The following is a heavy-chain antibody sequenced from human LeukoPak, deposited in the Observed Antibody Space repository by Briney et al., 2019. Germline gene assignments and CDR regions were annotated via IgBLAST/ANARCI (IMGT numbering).Heavy chain of an antibody. CDR1: SGSISNFY. J-gene: IGHJ5*02. CDR3: ARQKKVRWGWFDP. D-gene: IGHD3-16*01. Sequence: SSETLSLTCTVSSGSISNFYWSWVRQPPGKGLEWIGYIYYSGNTNYNPSLKSRVTISVDTSKNQFSLKLSSVTAADTAVYYCARQKKVRWGWFDPWGQGTLVTVSS. V-gene: IGHV4-59*08. CDR2: IYYSGNT.